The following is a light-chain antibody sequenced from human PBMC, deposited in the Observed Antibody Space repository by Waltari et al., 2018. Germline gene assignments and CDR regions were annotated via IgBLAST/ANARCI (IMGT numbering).Light chain of an antibody. CDR3: QQSYITPYT. V-gene: IGKV1-39*01. CDR2: SAS. CDR1: QSITGH. Sequence: DIRMTHLPPSLPASVGDRVTMTGRARQSITGHLNWYQQQPGKAPNLLIHSASALQSGVPSRFSGRGSGTHFTLTISSLQPEDFATYFCQQSYITPYTFGQGTKLEIK. J-gene: IGKJ2*01.